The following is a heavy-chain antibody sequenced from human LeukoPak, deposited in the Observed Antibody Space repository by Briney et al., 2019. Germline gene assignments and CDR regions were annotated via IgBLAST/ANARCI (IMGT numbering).Heavy chain of an antibody. Sequence: PGGSLRLSCAASGFTFSSYAMSWVSQAPGKGLEWVSVISGSGGSTYYADSVKGRFTISRDNSKNTLYLQMNSLRAEDTAVYYCAKLWGIEVSWYYFDYWGQGTLVTVSS. CDR1: GFTFSSYA. CDR2: ISGSGGST. V-gene: IGHV3-23*01. J-gene: IGHJ4*02. D-gene: IGHD2-15*01. CDR3: AKLWGIEVSWYYFDY.